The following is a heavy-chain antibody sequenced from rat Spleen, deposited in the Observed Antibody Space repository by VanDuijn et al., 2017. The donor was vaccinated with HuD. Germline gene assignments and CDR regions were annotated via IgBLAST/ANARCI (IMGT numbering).Heavy chain of an antibody. CDR3: AWTSGVRDVMDA. CDR2: IKAKSNNYAT. D-gene: IGHD4-3*01. Sequence: EVQVLESGGGLVQPGNSLKLSCATSGFTFSTAWMYWYRQFPEKRLEWVARIKAKSNNYATDYTESVKGRFTISRDDSKSSIYLQMNNLKEEDTAIYYCAWTSGVRDVMDAWGQGASVTVSS. V-gene: IGHV6-6*01. J-gene: IGHJ4*01. CDR1: GFTFSTAW.